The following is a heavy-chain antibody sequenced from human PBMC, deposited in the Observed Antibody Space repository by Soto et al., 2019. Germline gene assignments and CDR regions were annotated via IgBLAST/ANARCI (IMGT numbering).Heavy chain of an antibody. J-gene: IGHJ3*01. CDR2: IKRKSDGGTA. D-gene: IGHD6-6*01. V-gene: IGHV3-15*01. CDR1: GFTFSNAL. Sequence: GGSLRLSCAASGFTFSNALMNWVRQAPGKGLEWVGRIKRKSDGGTADYAAPLEGRFTISRDDSKNTLYLHMNGLKTEDTAVYYCTTVTISTSSKHAFDVWGQGTMVTVSS. CDR3: TTVTISTSSKHAFDV.